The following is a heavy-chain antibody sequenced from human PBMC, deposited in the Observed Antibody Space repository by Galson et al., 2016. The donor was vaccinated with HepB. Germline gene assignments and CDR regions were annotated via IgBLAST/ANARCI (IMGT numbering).Heavy chain of an antibody. J-gene: IGHJ5*01. D-gene: IGHD3-10*01. CDR1: RINSGLTFSHFY. CDR2: TGGSGNHI. CDR3: AGDYYYGPS. Sequence: SLRLSCAASRINSGLTFSHFYMYWIRQAPGKGLEWIAYTGGSGNHIHYADSVRGRFTIPRANASDTLYLQMRSLGTEDTALYYCAGDYYYGPSGGQGTLVTVSS. V-gene: IGHV3-11*01.